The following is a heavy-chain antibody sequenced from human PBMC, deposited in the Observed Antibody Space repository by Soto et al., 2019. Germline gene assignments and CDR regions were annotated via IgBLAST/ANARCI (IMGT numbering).Heavy chain of an antibody. CDR3: AKVIPGGLLSGYYMDV. D-gene: IGHD2-15*01. J-gene: IGHJ6*03. CDR1: GFTFSSYA. Sequence: EVQLLESGGGLVQPGGSLRLSCAASGFTFSSYAMSWVRQAPGKGLEWVSAISGSGGSTYYADSEKGRFTISRDNYKNTLYLQMNSLRAEDTAVYDCAKVIPGGLLSGYYMDVWGKGTTVTVSS. V-gene: IGHV3-23*01. CDR2: ISGSGGST.